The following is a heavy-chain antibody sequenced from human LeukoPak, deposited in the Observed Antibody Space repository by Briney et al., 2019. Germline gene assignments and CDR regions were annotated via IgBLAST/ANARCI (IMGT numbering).Heavy chain of an antibody. J-gene: IGHJ4*02. Sequence: ASVKVSCKASGYTFTGYYMHWVRQAPGQGLEWMGWINPNSGGTNYAQKFQGRVTMARDTSISTAYMELSRLRSDDTAVYYCARDHLSTNGVYHYWGQGTPVTVSS. D-gene: IGHD2-8*01. V-gene: IGHV1-2*02. CDR1: GYTFTGYY. CDR3: ARDHLSTNGVYHY. CDR2: INPNSGGT.